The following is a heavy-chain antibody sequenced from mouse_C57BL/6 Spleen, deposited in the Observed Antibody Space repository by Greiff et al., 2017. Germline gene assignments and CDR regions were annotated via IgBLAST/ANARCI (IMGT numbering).Heavy chain of an antibody. D-gene: IGHD1-2*01. CDR1: GYTFTSYW. CDR2: IDPSDSYT. Sequence: VQLQQPGAELVMPGASVKLSCKASGYTFTSYWMHWVKQRPGQGLEWIGEIDPSDSYTNYNQKFKGKSTLTVDKSSSTAYMQLSSLTSEDSAVYYCARTPLYYGGAMDYWGQGTSVTVSS. J-gene: IGHJ4*01. CDR3: ARTPLYYGGAMDY. V-gene: IGHV1-69*01.